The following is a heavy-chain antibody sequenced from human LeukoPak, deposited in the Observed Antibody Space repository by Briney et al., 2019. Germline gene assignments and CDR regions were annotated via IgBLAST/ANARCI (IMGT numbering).Heavy chain of an antibody. J-gene: IGHJ5*02. CDR1: GGSISSYY. CDR2: IYYSGST. CDR3: ARRGGYCSGGSCYFWFDP. Sequence: SETLSLTCTVSGGSISSYYWSWIRQPPGKGLEWIGYIYYSGSTNYNPSLKSRVTISVDMSKNQFSLKLSSVTAADAAVYYCARRGGYCSGGSCYFWFDPWGQGTLVTVSS. V-gene: IGHV4-59*08. D-gene: IGHD2-15*01.